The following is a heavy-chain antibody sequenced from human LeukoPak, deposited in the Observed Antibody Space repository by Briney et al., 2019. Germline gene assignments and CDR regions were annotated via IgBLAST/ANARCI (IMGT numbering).Heavy chain of an antibody. V-gene: IGHV1-24*01. D-gene: IGHD4-17*01. CDR3: ATDLPSGQTTVTTMDYGMDV. CDR2: FDPEDGET. Sequence: ASVKVSCKVSGYTLTELSMHWVRQAPGKGLEWMGGFDPEDGETIYAQKFQGRVTMTEDTSTDTAYVELSSLRSEDTAVYYCATDLPSGQTTVTTMDYGMDVWGKGTTVTVSS. CDR1: GYTLTELS. J-gene: IGHJ6*04.